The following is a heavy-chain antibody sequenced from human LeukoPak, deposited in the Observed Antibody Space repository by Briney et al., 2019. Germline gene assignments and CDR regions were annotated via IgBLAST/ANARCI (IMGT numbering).Heavy chain of an antibody. J-gene: IGHJ6*03. CDR1: GGSISSGGYY. D-gene: IGHD6-13*01. CDR2: IYYSGST. CDR3: ARADSSSWLGYYYYYMDV. Sequence: PSQTLSLTCTVSGGSISSGGYYWNWIRQHPGKGLEWIGYIYYSGSTYYNPSLKSRVTISVDTSKNQFSLKLSSVTAADTAVYYCARADSSSWLGYYYYYMDVWGKGTTVTVSS. V-gene: IGHV4-31*03.